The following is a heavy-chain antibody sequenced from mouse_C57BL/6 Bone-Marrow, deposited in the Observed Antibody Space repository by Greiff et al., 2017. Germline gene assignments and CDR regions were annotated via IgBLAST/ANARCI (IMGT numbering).Heavy chain of an antibody. Sequence: EVKLVESGGDLVKPGGSLKLSCAASGFTFSSYGMSWVRQTPDKRLEWVATISSGGSYTYYPDSVKGRFTISRDNAKNTQYRQMSSLKSEDTAMYYCARHFYDYPYYYAMDYWGQGTSVTVSS. CDR3: ARHFYDYPYYYAMDY. V-gene: IGHV5-6*01. CDR1: GFTFSSYG. D-gene: IGHD2-4*01. J-gene: IGHJ4*01. CDR2: ISSGGSYT.